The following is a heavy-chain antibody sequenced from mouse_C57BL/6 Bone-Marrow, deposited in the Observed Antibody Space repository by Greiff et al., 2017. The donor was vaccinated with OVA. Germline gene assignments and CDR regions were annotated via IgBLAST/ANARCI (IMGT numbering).Heavy chain of an antibody. D-gene: IGHD2-4*01. V-gene: IGHV1-80*01. CDR3: ARNYDYDESYYFDY. CDR1: GYAFSSYW. J-gene: IGHJ2*01. CDR2: IYPGDGDT. Sequence: QVQLKESGAELVKPGASVKISCKASGYAFSSYWMNWVKQRPGKGLEWIGQIYPGDGDTNYNGKFKGKATLTADKSSSTAYMQLSSLTSEDSAVYFCARNYDYDESYYFDYWGQGTTLTVSS.